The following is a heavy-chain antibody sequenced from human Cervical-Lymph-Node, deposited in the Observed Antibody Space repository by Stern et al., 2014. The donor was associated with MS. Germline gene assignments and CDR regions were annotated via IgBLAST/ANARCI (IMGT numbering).Heavy chain of an antibody. CDR2: INPNSGYT. J-gene: IGHJ3*02. Sequence: VQLVESGAEVKKPGASVKVSCKASGYTFTGYYMHWVRQAPGQGLEWMGWINPNSGYTYYAQKFQGRVTMTRDTSISTAYMELTRLTSDDTAVYYCAREEDDAFDIWGQGAMVTVSS. V-gene: IGHV1-2*02. CDR1: GYTFTGYY. CDR3: AREEDDAFDI.